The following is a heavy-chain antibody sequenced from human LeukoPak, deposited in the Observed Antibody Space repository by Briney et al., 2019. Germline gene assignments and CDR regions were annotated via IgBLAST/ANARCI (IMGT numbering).Heavy chain of an antibody. D-gene: IGHD2-8*01. J-gene: IGHJ4*02. CDR2: INAGNGNT. CDR3: ARDPRLTYCTNGVCYTSDY. CDR1: GYTFTNFD. V-gene: IGHV1-3*01. Sequence: ASMKVSCKASGYTFTNFDINWVRQATGQGLEWMGWINAGNGNTKYSQKFQGRVTITRDTSASTAYMELSSLRSEDTAVYYCARDPRLTYCTNGVCYTSDYWGQGTLVTVSS.